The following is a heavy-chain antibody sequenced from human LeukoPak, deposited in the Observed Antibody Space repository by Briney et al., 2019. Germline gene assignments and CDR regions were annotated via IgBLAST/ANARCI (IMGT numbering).Heavy chain of an antibody. D-gene: IGHD6-13*01. J-gene: IGHJ4*02. CDR1: GFTINSYW. CDR3: ARRGYSSWPQFDY. Sequence: GGSLRLSCEASGFTINSYWMSWVRQAPGKGLEWVANIKQDGSEKYYVDSVKGRFTISRDNAKNSLYLQMNSLRAEDAAVYYCARRGYSSWPQFDYWGQGTLVTVSS. V-gene: IGHV3-7*01. CDR2: IKQDGSEK.